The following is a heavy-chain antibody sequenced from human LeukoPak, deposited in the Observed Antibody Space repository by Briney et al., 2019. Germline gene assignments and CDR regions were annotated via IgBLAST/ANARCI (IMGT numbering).Heavy chain of an antibody. CDR3: ARGNSSSWFDY. CDR1: GGSLSGYY. D-gene: IGHD6-13*01. Sequence: PSETLSLTCAVYGGSLSGYYWSWIRQPPGKGLEWIGEINHSGSTNYNPSLKSRVTISVDTSKNQFSLKLSSVTAADTAVYYCARGNSSSWFDYWGQGTLVTVSS. CDR2: INHSGST. V-gene: IGHV4-34*01. J-gene: IGHJ4*02.